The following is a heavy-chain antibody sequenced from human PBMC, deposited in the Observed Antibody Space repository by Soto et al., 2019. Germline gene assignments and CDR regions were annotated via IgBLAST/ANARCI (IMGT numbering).Heavy chain of an antibody. CDR1: GDSVSSNIVT. J-gene: IGHJ4*02. CDR2: TYYRSNWYT. D-gene: IGHD6-13*01. V-gene: IGHV6-1*01. CDR3: VRLIGNSWLDY. Sequence: QVQLQQSGPGLVRPSQTLSLTCAISGDSVSSNIVTWNWIRQSPSRGLAWLGRTYYRSNWYTDYAVPVKSRATINPATSKNHCSLQLNSVTPEDTAIYYCVRLIGNSWLDYWGQGTLVTVSS.